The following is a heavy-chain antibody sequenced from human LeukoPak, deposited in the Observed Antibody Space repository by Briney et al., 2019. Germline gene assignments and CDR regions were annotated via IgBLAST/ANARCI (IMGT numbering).Heavy chain of an antibody. J-gene: IGHJ4*02. D-gene: IGHD3-10*01. Sequence: GGSLRLSCAASGFTFGTFWMSWVRQAPGKGLEWVANIKQGGSEKNYVDSVKGRFTIARDDAKNSLYLQMNSLRAEDTAVYFCARDKGGMVPFDYWGQGTLVTVSS. CDR1: GFTFGTFW. CDR2: IKQGGSEK. CDR3: ARDKGGMVPFDY. V-gene: IGHV3-7*01.